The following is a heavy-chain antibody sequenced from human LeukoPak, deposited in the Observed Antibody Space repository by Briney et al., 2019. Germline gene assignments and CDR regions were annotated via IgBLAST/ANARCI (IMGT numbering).Heavy chain of an antibody. V-gene: IGHV3-21*01. J-gene: IGHJ3*01. CDR1: GFTFSTYS. D-gene: IGHD2-2*01. CDR2: ISSSSSYI. CDR3: ARDSSPPPGYYGSSNAFDL. Sequence: GGSLRLSCAASGFTFSTYSMDWVRQAPGKGLEWVSSISSSSSYIYYADSVKGRFTISRDNAKNSLYLQMNSLRAEDTAVYYCARDSSPPPGYYGSSNAFDLWGQGTMVTVSS.